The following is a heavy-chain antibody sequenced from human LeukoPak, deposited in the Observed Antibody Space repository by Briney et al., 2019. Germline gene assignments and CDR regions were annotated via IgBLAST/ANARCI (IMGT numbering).Heavy chain of an antibody. J-gene: IGHJ5*02. CDR2: IYYSGST. CDR1: GGSISSYY. Sequence: SETLSLTCTVSGGSISSYYWSWIRQPPGKGLEWIGYIYYSGSTDYNPSLKSRVTVSLDTAKNQYSLQLSSVSAADTAIYYCARGHTGQNWFDPWGQGTLVTVSS. V-gene: IGHV4-59*08. CDR3: ARGHTGQNWFDP. D-gene: IGHD2-8*02.